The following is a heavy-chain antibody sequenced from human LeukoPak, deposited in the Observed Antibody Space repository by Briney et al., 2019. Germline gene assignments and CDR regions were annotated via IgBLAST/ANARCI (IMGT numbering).Heavy chain of an antibody. J-gene: IGHJ4*02. V-gene: IGHV4-34*01. D-gene: IGHD6-13*01. CDR2: INNSGST. CDR1: GGSFSGYY. Sequence: PSETLSLTCAVYGGSFSGYYWNWIRQPPGKGLEWIGEINNSGSTNYNPSLKSRVTISVDTSKNQFSLKLSSVTAADTAVYYCARGGRIAAAGANFDYWGQGTLVTVSS. CDR3: ARGGRIAAAGANFDY.